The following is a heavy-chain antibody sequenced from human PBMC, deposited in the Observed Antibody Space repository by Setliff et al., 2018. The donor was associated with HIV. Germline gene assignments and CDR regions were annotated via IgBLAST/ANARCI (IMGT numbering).Heavy chain of an antibody. D-gene: IGHD3-16*01. Sequence: SETLSLTCAVYGGSFGDYYWSWIRQPPGKGLEWIGEINHSGTTNYNPSLKSRVTISVDTSKNQFSLKLSSVTAAANIYDFSALYYVPYPVGSWGQGTLVTVSS. CDR1: GGSFGDYY. J-gene: IGHJ5*02. V-gene: IGHV4-34*01. CDR3: ALYYVPYPVGS. CDR2: INHSGTT.